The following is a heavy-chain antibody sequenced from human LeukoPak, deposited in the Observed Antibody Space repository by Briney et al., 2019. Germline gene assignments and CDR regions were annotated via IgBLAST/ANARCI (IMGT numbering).Heavy chain of an antibody. Sequence: ETLSLTCAVYGGSFSGYYWSWIRQPPGKGLEWIGEINHSGSTNYNPSLKSRVTISVDTSKNQFSLNLSSVTAADTAVYYCARMSVDHTFDFWGQGTKVTVSS. CDR1: GGSFSGYY. D-gene: IGHD6-19*01. J-gene: IGHJ3*01. CDR2: INHSGST. CDR3: ARMSVDHTFDF. V-gene: IGHV4-34*01.